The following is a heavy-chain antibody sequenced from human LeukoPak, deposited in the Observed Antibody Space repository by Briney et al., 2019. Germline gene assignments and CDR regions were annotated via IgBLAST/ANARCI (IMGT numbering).Heavy chain of an antibody. V-gene: IGHV3-21*01. CDR2: ISSSSSYI. Sequence: PGGSLRLSCAASGFIFSSYSMNWVRQAPGKGLEWVSSISSSSSYIYYADSVKGRFTISRDNAKNSLYLQMNSLRAEDTAVYYCARVITMVRGVPYYYGMDVWGKGTTVTVSS. D-gene: IGHD3-10*01. CDR1: GFIFSSYS. CDR3: ARVITMVRGVPYYYGMDV. J-gene: IGHJ6*04.